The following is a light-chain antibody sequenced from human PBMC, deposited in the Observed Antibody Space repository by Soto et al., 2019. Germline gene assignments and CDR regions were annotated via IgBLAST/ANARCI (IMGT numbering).Light chain of an antibody. CDR3: QHYNSYSEA. J-gene: IGKJ1*01. Sequence: DLEITQSDATLSGTVGDRVASRFRTSQSISSWLAWYQQKPGKAPKLLIYKASTLKSGVPSRFSGSGSGTEFTLTISSLQPDDFATYYCQHYNSYSEAFGQGTKVDIK. CDR2: KAS. V-gene: IGKV1-5*03. CDR1: QSISSW.